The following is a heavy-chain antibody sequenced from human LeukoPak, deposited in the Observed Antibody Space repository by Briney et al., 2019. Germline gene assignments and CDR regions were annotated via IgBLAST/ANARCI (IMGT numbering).Heavy chain of an antibody. D-gene: IGHD4-17*01. CDR2: ISHDGGDK. Sequence: GGSLRLSCAASGFTLKIYPMHWVRQAPGKGLEWLSVISHDGGDKTNADSVKGRFIISRDNSKNTIYLQLNSLRPEDTAMYYCAREGVQTTVDAFDIWGLGTMVIVSS. J-gene: IGHJ3*02. CDR3: AREGVQTTVDAFDI. V-gene: IGHV3-30*04. CDR1: GFTLKIYP.